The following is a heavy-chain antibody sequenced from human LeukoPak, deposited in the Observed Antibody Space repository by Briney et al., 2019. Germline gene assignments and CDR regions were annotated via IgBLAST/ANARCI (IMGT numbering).Heavy chain of an antibody. CDR3: ARVNKGYCSATNCSPDSDYGY. J-gene: IGHJ4*02. CDR2: ISSSGSTI. V-gene: IGHV3-48*03. Sequence: GGSLRLSCAASGFIFTNYEMNWVRQAPGKGLEWISYISSSGSTIYYADSVKGRLTISRDNAKNSLYLQMNSLRAEDTAIYYCARVNKGYCSATNCSPDSDYGYWGQGTLVTVSS. CDR1: GFIFTNYE. D-gene: IGHD2-2*01.